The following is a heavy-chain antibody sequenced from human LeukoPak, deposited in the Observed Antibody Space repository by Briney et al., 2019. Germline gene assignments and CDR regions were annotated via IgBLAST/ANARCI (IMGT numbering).Heavy chain of an antibody. J-gene: IGHJ4*02. V-gene: IGHV3-21*01. D-gene: IGHD4-17*01. CDR1: GFTFSSYS. Sequence: GGSLRLSCAASGFTFSSYSMNWVRQAPGKGLKWVSSISSSSSYIYYADSVKGRFTISRDNAKNSLYVQMYSLRAEDTAVYYCARDATVTTPYFDYWGQGTLVTVSS. CDR2: ISSSSSYI. CDR3: ARDATVTTPYFDY.